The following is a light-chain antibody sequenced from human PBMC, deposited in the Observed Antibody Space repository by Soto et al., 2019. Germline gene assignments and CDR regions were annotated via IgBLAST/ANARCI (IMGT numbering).Light chain of an antibody. CDR1: QGIRND. CDR2: ASS. Sequence: AIQVTQSPSALSASIGDRVTITCRASQGIRNDLGWYQQKPGTATKVLIYASSNLHSGGPSRFSGSGSGTDFTLTISSLQPEDFATYYCLQDYNYPHPFGPVTMVDIK. V-gene: IGKV1-6*01. CDR3: LQDYNYPHP. J-gene: IGKJ3*01.